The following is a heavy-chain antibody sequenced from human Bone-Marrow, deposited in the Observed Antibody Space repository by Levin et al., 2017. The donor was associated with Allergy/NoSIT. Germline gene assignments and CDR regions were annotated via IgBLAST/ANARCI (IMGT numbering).Heavy chain of an antibody. J-gene: IGHJ6*02. Sequence: PGGSLRLSCAASGFTFSSYAMSWVRQAPGKGLEWVSAISGSGGSTYYADSVKGRFTISRDNSKNTLYLQMNSLRAEDTAVYYCAKDNTVVVPAAIRHYGMDVWGQGTTVTVSS. V-gene: IGHV3-23*01. CDR2: ISGSGGST. D-gene: IGHD2-2*01. CDR1: GFTFSSYA. CDR3: AKDNTVVVPAAIRHYGMDV.